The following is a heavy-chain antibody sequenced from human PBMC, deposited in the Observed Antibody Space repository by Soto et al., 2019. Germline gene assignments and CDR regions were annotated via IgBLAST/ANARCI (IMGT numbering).Heavy chain of an antibody. CDR2: ISYDGSNK. Sequence: GGSLRLSCAASGFTFSSYAMHWVRQAPGKGLEWVAVISYDGSNKYYADSVKGRFTISRDNSKNTLYLQMNSLRAEDTAVYYCARDQSRYDFWSGYDYWGQGTLVTVSS. D-gene: IGHD3-3*01. CDR3: ARDQSRYDFWSGYDY. V-gene: IGHV3-30-3*01. CDR1: GFTFSSYA. J-gene: IGHJ4*02.